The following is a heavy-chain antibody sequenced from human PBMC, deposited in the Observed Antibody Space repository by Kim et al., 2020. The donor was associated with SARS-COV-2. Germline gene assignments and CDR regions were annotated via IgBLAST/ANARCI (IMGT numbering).Heavy chain of an antibody. V-gene: IGHV1-69*13. CDR2: IIPIFGTA. CDR1: GGTFSSYA. D-gene: IGHD6-19*01. CDR3: ARDRRIFGQYSSGWLAFDI. J-gene: IGHJ3*02. Sequence: SVKVSCKASGGTFSSYAISWVRQAPGQGLEWMGGIIPIFGTANYAQKFQGRVTITADESTSTAYMELSSLRSEDTAVYYCARDRRIFGQYSSGWLAFDIWGQGTMVTVSS.